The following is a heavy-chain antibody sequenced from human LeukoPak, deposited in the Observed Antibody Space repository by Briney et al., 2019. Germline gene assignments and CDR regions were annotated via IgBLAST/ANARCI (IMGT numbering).Heavy chain of an antibody. D-gene: IGHD2-2*01. J-gene: IGHJ6*03. V-gene: IGHV3-21*01. Sequence: GGSLRLSCAASGFTFSTYSMNWVRQAPGKGLEWVSSISSNSNYIYYADSVKGRFTISRDAAKNSLFLQMNSLRAEDTAVYYCARAFDTSWDYFYMDVWGKGTTVTVSS. CDR1: GFTFSTYS. CDR3: ARAFDTSWDYFYMDV. CDR2: ISSNSNYI.